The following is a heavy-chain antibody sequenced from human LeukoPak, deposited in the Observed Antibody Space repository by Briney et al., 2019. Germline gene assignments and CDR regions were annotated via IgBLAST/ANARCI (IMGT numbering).Heavy chain of an antibody. Sequence: SETLSLTCTVSGGSISSSSYYWGWIRQPPGKGPEWIGSIYYSGCTYYNPSLKSRVTISVDTSKNQFSLKLSSVTAADTAVYYCARRLEYDYVWGSYRPVWYFDLWGRGTLVTVSS. D-gene: IGHD3-16*02. CDR2: IYYSGCT. V-gene: IGHV4-39*01. J-gene: IGHJ2*01. CDR3: ARRLEYDYVWGSYRPVWYFDL. CDR1: GGSISSSSYY.